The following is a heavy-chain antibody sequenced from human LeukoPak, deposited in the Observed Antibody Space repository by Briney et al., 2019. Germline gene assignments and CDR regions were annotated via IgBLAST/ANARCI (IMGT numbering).Heavy chain of an antibody. CDR1: GFTFSGYD. CDR2: ISYDGSNK. CDR3: ARETVTGTHYYFDY. V-gene: IGHV3-30-3*01. Sequence: GGSLRLSCAASGFTFSGYDMDWVRQAPGKGLEWVAVISYDGSNKYYADSVKGRFIISRDNSKSTLYLQMNSLRAEDTAVYYCARETVTGTHYYFDYWGQGTLVTVSS. J-gene: IGHJ4*02. D-gene: IGHD4-17*01.